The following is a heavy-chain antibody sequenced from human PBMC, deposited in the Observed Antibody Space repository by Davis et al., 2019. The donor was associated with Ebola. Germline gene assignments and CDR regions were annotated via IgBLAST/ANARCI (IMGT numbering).Heavy chain of an antibody. V-gene: IGHV3-48*03. J-gene: IGHJ4*02. CDR3: ARGRYGADLHFFDC. Sequence: SSAASVFTFSSYEMNWVRQAPGKGLEWVSYISGSGGTIYYADSVKGRFSISRDNAKNSLYLQINSLRAEDTAVYYCARGRYGADLHFFDCWGQGTLVTVSS. CDR2: ISGSGGTI. CDR1: VFTFSSYE. D-gene: IGHD4/OR15-4a*01.